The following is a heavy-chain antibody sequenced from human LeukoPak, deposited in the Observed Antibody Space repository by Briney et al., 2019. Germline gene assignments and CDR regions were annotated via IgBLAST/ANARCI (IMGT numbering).Heavy chain of an antibody. D-gene: IGHD3-10*02. V-gene: IGHV3-48*01. Sequence: GGSLRLSCAASGFSFSNYAMSWVRQTPGKGLEWVSYISSSGSTIYYADSVKGRFTISRDNSKNTLYLQMSSLRADDTAVYYCASVRDYVLWGQGTLVTVSS. CDR1: GFSFSNYA. J-gene: IGHJ4*02. CDR2: ISSSGSTI. CDR3: ASVRDYVL.